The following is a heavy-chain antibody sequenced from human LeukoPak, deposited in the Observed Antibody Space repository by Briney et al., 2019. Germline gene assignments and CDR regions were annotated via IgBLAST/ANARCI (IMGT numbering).Heavy chain of an antibody. CDR2: ISRNGTRT. V-gene: IGHV3-64*02. J-gene: IGHJ4*02. CDR1: GFTFSDHA. CDR3: VRDSFYTGYDRGFGY. D-gene: IGHD5-12*01. Sequence: GGSLRLSCATSGFTFSDHALHWVRQAPGKGLQYVSAISRNGTRTFYADSVKDRFTISRDRSTKTLYLQMGSLRVEDMGVYYCVRDSFYTGYDRGFGYWGQGTLVTVS.